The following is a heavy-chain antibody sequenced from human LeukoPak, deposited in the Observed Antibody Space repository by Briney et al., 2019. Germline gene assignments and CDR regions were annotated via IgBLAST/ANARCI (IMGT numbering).Heavy chain of an antibody. D-gene: IGHD5-12*01. Sequence: SETLSLTCTVSGVSIRIAGYYWDWIRQHPGKGLEWIGYISYRGSTYYNPSLKSRVAISVHKSQNQFFLRLNSVTAADTAVYSCARAGSGYGFDYWGQGTLVTVSS. CDR2: ISYRGST. CDR3: ARAGSGYGFDY. V-gene: IGHV4-31*03. J-gene: IGHJ4*02. CDR1: GVSIRIAGYY.